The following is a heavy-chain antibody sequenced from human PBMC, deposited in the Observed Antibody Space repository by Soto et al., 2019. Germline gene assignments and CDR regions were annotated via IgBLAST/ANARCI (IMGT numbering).Heavy chain of an antibody. CDR1: GGSISSSSYY. CDR3: ASPKLAFYNWFDP. D-gene: IGHD3-3*02. J-gene: IGHJ5*02. Sequence: SETLSLTCTVSGGSISSSSYYWGWIRQPPGKGLEWIGSIYYSGSTYYNPSLKSRVTISVDTSKNQFSLKLSSVTAADTAVYYCASPKLAFYNWFDPWGQGTLLTVS. CDR2: IYYSGST. V-gene: IGHV4-39*01.